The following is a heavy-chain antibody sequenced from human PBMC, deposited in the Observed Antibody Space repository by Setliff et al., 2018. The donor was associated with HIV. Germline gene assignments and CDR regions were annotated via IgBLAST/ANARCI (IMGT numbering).Heavy chain of an antibody. J-gene: IGHJ4*02. CDR3: AKMVRGSLSARRMYYFDS. D-gene: IGHD3-10*01. V-gene: IGHV4-30-4*01. Sequence: PSETLSLTCTVSSDFVSGDAFYWSWIRQAQGRGLEWIGYVYYNGITHYNPSLKSRLTISIDTSGRRFSLNLTSVTALDTALYFCAKMVRGSLSARRMYYFDSWGQGTMVTVS. CDR2: VYYNGIT. CDR1: SDFVSGDAFY.